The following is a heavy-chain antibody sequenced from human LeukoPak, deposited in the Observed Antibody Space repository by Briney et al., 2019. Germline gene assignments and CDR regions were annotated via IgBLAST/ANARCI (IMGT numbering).Heavy chain of an antibody. V-gene: IGHV1-2*02. J-gene: IGHJ4*02. CDR2: INPNSGGT. Sequence: ASVKVSCKASGYTFTGYYMHWVRQAPGQGLEWMGWINPNSGGTNYAQKFQGRVTMTRDTSISTAYMELSRLRSDDTAVYYCARDRTVRCSCTSCYPGHYWGQGTLVTVSS. CDR1: GYTFTGYY. D-gene: IGHD2-2*01. CDR3: ARDRTVRCSCTSCYPGHY.